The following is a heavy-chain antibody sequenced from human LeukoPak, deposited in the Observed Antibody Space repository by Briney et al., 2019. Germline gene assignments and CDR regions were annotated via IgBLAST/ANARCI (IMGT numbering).Heavy chain of an antibody. D-gene: IGHD3-10*01. CDR2: ISAYNGNT. Sequence: ASVKVSCKASGYTFTSYGISWVRQAPGQGLEWMGWISAYNGNTNYAQKLQGRVTMTTDTSTSTAYMELRSLRSDDTAVYYCAKDITRFGEFDYWGQGTLVTVSS. V-gene: IGHV1-18*01. CDR1: GYTFTSYG. CDR3: AKDITRFGEFDY. J-gene: IGHJ4*02.